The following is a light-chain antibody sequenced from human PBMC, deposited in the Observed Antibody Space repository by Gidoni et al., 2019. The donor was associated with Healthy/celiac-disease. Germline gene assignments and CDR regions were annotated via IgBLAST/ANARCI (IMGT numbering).Light chain of an antibody. Sequence: EIVMTQSPATLSVSPGERATLSCRASHSVSSNLAWYQQKPGQAPRLLIYGASTRATGIPARFSGSGSGTEFTLTISSLQSEDFAVYYCQQYNNWPLTFXGXTKVEIK. V-gene: IGKV3-15*01. CDR2: GAS. CDR3: QQYNNWPLT. J-gene: IGKJ4*01. CDR1: HSVSSN.